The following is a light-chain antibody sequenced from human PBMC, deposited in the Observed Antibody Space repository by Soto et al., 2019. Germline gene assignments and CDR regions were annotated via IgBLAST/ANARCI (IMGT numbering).Light chain of an antibody. CDR2: KAS. J-gene: IGKJ4*01. CDR3: QEYNSYPLS. CDR1: QSISSW. Sequence: DIQMTQSPSTLSASVGDRVTITCRASQSISSWLAWYQQKPGKAPNLLIYKASSLESGVPSRFSGSGSGTEFTLTISSLQPDDVATYYCQEYNSYPLSCGGGTEVEIK. V-gene: IGKV1-5*03.